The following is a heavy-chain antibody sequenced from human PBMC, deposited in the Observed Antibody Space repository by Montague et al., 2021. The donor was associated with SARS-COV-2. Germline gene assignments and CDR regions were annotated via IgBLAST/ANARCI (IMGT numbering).Heavy chain of an antibody. CDR3: AGYDRGGNYASPIYAMDV. D-gene: IGHD4-23*01. Sequence: SETLSLTCTISGASISSYYRTCTRLTSGKTMEWIGYVHYTGSTNFISSLKSRVTMSLDTSKNQFSLRLSSVTAADTAVYYCAGYDRGGNYASPIYAMDVWGQGTTVTVSS. CDR2: VHYTGST. V-gene: IGHV4-59*04. J-gene: IGHJ6*02. CDR1: GASISSYY.